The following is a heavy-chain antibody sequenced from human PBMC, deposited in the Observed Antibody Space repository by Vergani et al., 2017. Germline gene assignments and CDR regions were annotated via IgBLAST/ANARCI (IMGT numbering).Heavy chain of an antibody. D-gene: IGHD3-3*01. CDR2: IYWNDDK. Sequence: QVTLKESGPVLVKPTETLTLTCTVSGFSLSNARMGVSWIRQPPGKALDWLALIYWNDDKRYSPSLKSRLTITKDTSKNQVVLTMTTMDPVDTATYYCAHRRAELRFLEWLGWFDPWGQGTLVTVSS. CDR3: AHRRAELRFLEWLGWFDP. V-gene: IGHV2-5*08. J-gene: IGHJ5*02. CDR1: GFSLSNARMG.